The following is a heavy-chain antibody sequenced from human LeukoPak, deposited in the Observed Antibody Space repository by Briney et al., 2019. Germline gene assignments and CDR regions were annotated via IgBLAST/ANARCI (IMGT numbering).Heavy chain of an antibody. J-gene: IGHJ4*02. D-gene: IGHD4-11*01. CDR2: IYTSGST. CDR3: ARDRGYSNYVADY. Sequence: SETLSLTCTVSGGSISSGSCYWSWIRQPAGKGLEWIGRIYTSGSTNYNPSLKSRVTISVDTSKNQFSLKLSSVTAADTAVYYCARDRGYSNYVADYWGQGTLVTVSS. CDR1: GGSISSGSCY. V-gene: IGHV4-61*02.